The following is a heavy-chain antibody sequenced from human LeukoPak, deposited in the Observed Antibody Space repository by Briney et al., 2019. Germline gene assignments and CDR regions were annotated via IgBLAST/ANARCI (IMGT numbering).Heavy chain of an antibody. Sequence: SETLSLTCTVSGGSINSSSYYWGWIRQPPGEALEWIGSIYHSGYTYYNPSLKSRVTISVDTSKSQFSLKLSSVTAADTAVYYCARSSMFRGVTVDYWGQGTLVTVAS. CDR3: ARSSMFRGVTVDY. CDR2: IYHSGYT. CDR1: GGSINSSSYY. V-gene: IGHV4-39*01. D-gene: IGHD3-10*01. J-gene: IGHJ4*02.